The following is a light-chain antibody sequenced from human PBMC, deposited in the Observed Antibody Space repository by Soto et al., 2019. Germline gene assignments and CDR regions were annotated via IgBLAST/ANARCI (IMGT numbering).Light chain of an antibody. J-gene: IGKJ1*01. V-gene: IGKV3-20*01. Sequence: DIVLTQSPGTLSLSPGERATLSCRASQSVRNSYLAWYQQKPGQAPRLLVYGASSRATGIPDRFSGSGSGTDFTLTVSRLEPEDFAVYYCQQYGGYPWTFGQGTKVEIK. CDR1: QSVRNSY. CDR3: QQYGGYPWT. CDR2: GAS.